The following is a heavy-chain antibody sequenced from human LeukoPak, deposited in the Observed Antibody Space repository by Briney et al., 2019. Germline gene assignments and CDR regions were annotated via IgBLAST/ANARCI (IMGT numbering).Heavy chain of an antibody. D-gene: IGHD3-3*01. V-gene: IGHV3-33*03. CDR2: ISYDGNKK. CDR1: GFTFSAYG. CDR3: VKGSDLVRWSGGSCVSYDYYGLDA. Sequence: GKSLKLSCAASGFTFSAYGMHWVRQAPGKGLEWVAFISYDGNKKYYGDPVKGRITISRDNSENTVHLEANSLRVDDTAVYYCVKGSDLVRWSGGSCVSYDYYGLDAWGQGTTVIVS. J-gene: IGHJ6*02.